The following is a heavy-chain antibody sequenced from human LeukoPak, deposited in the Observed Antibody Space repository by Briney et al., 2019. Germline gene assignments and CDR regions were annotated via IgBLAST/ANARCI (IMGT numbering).Heavy chain of an antibody. CDR3: TTREQRRYYYDSSAYGEFDY. J-gene: IGHJ4*02. CDR1: GFTFSNAW. CDR2: IKSKTDGGTT. D-gene: IGHD3-22*01. V-gene: IGHV3-15*01. Sequence: GGSLRLSCAASGFTFSNAWMSWVRQAPGKGLEWVGRIKSKTDGGTTDYAAPVKGRFTISRDDSKNTLYLQMNSLKTEDTAVYYCTTREQRRYYYDSSAYGEFDYWGQGTLVTVSS.